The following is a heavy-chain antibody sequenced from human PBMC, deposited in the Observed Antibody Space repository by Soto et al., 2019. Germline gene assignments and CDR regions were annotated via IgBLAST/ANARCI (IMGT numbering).Heavy chain of an antibody. CDR3: AREDFQIRCFDY. CDR2: IYYSGST. J-gene: IGHJ4*02. CDR1: GGSISSGGYY. Sequence: SETLSLTCTVSGGSISSGGYYWSWIRQHPGKGLEWIGYIYYSGSTYYNPSLKSRVTISVDTSKNQFSLKLSSVTAADTAVYYCAREDFQIRCFDYWGQGTLVTVSS. V-gene: IGHV4-31*03. D-gene: IGHD3-3*01.